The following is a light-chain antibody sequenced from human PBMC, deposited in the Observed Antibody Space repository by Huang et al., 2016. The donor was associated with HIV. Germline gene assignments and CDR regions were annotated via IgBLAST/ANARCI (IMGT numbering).Light chain of an antibody. Sequence: DVVMTQSPLSLPVTLGQPASISCSSSQSLVHSDGNTYLSWFQQRPGHSPRRLLYKLSNRDSGVPDRFSGSGSGTDFTLKITSVEAEDVGVYYCMQGTHWPLTFGGGTKVEIK. CDR1: QSLVHSDGNTY. V-gene: IGKV2-30*02. CDR2: KLS. CDR3: MQGTHWPLT. J-gene: IGKJ4*01.